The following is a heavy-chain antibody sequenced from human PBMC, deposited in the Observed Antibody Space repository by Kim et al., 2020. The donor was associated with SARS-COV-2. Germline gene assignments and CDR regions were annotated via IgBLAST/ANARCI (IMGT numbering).Heavy chain of an antibody. J-gene: IGHJ5*02. CDR3: ATLFPKRYCSGGSCYRWYHWFDP. CDR1: GYTLTELS. CDR2: FDPEDGET. Sequence: ASVKVSCKVSGYTLTELSMHWVRQAPGKGLEWMGGFDPEDGETIYAQKFQGRVTMTEDTSTDTAAMELSSLRSEDTAVYYCATLFPKRYCSGGSCYRWYHWFDPWGQGTLVTVSS. V-gene: IGHV1-24*01. D-gene: IGHD2-15*01.